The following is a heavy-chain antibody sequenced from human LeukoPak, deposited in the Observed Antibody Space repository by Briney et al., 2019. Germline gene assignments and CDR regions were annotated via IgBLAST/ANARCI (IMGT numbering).Heavy chain of an antibody. D-gene: IGHD3-10*01. CDR3: ARDGYYGSSDGMDV. J-gene: IGHJ6*02. CDR2: ISSSSSYI. Sequence: GGALRLSCEASGVTFSSYSMNWVRQAPGKGLEWVSAISSSSSYIYYADSVKGRFTISRDNAKNSLYLQMNSLRAEDTAVYYCARDGYYGSSDGMDVWGQGTTVTVSS. V-gene: IGHV3-21*01. CDR1: GVTFSSYS.